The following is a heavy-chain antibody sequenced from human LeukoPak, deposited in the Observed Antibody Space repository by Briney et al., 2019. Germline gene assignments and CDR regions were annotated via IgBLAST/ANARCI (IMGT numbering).Heavy chain of an antibody. CDR3: ARDFSVAENWFDP. D-gene: IGHD6-19*01. Sequence: ASVKVSCKASGYTFTSYGISWVRQAPGQGLEWMGWISAYNGNTNYAQKLQGRVTMTTDTSTSTAYMELSSLRSEDTAVYYCARDFSVAENWFDPWGQGTLVTVSS. V-gene: IGHV1-18*01. CDR1: GYTFTSYG. CDR2: ISAYNGNT. J-gene: IGHJ5*02.